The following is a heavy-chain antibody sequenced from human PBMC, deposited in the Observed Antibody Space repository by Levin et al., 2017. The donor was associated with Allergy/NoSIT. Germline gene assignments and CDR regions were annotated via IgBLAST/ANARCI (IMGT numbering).Heavy chain of an antibody. Sequence: SLKISCAASGFTFDDYAMHWVRQAPGKGLEWVSGTSWNSGSIGYADSVKGRFTISRDNAKNSLYLQMNSLRAEDTALYYCAKTAAATNYYYYYGMDVWGQGTTVTVSS. J-gene: IGHJ6*02. CDR1: GFTFDDYA. V-gene: IGHV3-9*01. CDR3: AKTAAATNYYYYYGMDV. D-gene: IGHD2-15*01. CDR2: TSWNSGSI.